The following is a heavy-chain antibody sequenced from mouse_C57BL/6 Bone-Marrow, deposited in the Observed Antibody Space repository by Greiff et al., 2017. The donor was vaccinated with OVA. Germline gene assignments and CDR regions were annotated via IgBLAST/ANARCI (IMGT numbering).Heavy chain of an antibody. Sequence: EVQRVESGGGLVKPGGSLKLSCAASGFTFSDYGMHWVRQAPETGLEWVAYISSGSSTIYYADTVKGRFTISRDNAKNTLFLQMTSLRSEDTAMYYCARPDGNYEVAYWGQGTLVTVSA. CDR1: GFTFSDYG. D-gene: IGHD2-1*01. J-gene: IGHJ3*01. CDR2: ISSGSSTI. CDR3: ARPDGNYEVAY. V-gene: IGHV5-17*01.